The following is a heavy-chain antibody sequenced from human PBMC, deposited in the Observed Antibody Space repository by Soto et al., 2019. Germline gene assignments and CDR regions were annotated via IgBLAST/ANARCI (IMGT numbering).Heavy chain of an antibody. V-gene: IGHV5-10-1*04. CDR2: VNPSDSYT. J-gene: IGHJ4*01. CDR1: GSTFTNYW. CDR3: ARHLVGSTRGNFDY. Sequence: GESLKISCKASGSTFTNYWITWVRQMPGKGLEWMGRVNPSDSYTNYSPSFQGQVTISADTSITTAYLQWSGLRASDTAMYFCARHLVGSTRGNFDYWGQGTLVTVSS. D-gene: IGHD2-2*01.